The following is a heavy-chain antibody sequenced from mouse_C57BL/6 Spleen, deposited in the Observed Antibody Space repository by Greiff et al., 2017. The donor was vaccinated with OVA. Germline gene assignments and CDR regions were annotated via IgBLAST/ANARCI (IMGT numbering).Heavy chain of an antibody. J-gene: IGHJ2*01. CDR3: ARWGAYDYFDY. V-gene: IGHV1-52*01. D-gene: IGHD1-1*01. CDR1: GYTFTSYW. Sequence: VKLQQPGAELVRPGSSVKLSCKASGYTFTSYWMHWVKQRPIQGLEWIGNIDPSDSETHYNQKFKDKATLTVDKSSSTAYMQLSSLTSEDSAVYYCARWGAYDYFDYWGQGTTLTVSS. CDR2: IDPSDSET.